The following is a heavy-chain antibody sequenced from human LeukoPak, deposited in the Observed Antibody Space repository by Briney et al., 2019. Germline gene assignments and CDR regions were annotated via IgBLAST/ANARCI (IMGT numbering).Heavy chain of an antibody. V-gene: IGHV1-69*13. CDR3: ARETPPYCGGDCYHFDY. Sequence: ASMKVSCKASGGTFSSYAISWVRQAPGQGLEWMGGIIPIFGTANYAQKFQGRVTITADESTSTAYMELSSLRSEDTAVYYCARETPPYCGGDCYHFDYWGQGTLVTVSS. D-gene: IGHD2-21*02. CDR2: IIPIFGTA. J-gene: IGHJ4*02. CDR1: GGTFSSYA.